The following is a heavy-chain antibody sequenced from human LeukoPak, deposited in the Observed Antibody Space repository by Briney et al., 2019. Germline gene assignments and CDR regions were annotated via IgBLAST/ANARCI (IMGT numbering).Heavy chain of an antibody. J-gene: IGHJ4*02. CDR2: INPNSGGT. V-gene: IGHV1-2*02. D-gene: IGHD4-17*01. CDR1: GYTFTGYY. Sequence: ASVKVSCKASGYTFTGYYMHWVRQAPGQGLEWMGWINPNSGGTNYAQKFQGRVTMTRDTSISTAYMELSRLRSADTAVYYCAIFTVTTVPIDYWGQGTLVTVSS. CDR3: AIFTVTTVPIDY.